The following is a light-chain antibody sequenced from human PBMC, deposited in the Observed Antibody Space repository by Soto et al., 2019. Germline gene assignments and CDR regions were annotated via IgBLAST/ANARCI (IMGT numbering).Light chain of an antibody. V-gene: IGLV2-8*01. CDR1: PSDVGGYNS. CDR2: DAS. CDR3: SSYAGSNVL. J-gene: IGLJ2*01. Sequence: QSALTQPPSASGSPGQSVTISCTGTPSDVGGYNSVSWYQQYPGKAPKLMIYDASKRPSGVPDRFSGSKSGNTASLTVSGLQAEDEANYYCSSYAGSNVLFGGGTKLTVL.